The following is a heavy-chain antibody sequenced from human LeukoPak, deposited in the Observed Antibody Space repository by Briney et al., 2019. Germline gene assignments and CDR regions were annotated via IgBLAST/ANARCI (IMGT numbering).Heavy chain of an antibody. CDR1: GFTFSSYA. D-gene: IGHD2-15*01. Sequence: QAGGSLRLSCAASGFTFSSYAMHWVRQAPGKGLEWVAVISFDGSNKYYADSVKGRFTISRDNSKNTLYLQMNSLRAEDTAVYSCARGTYCSGGSCYSYYYYYGMDVWGQGTTVTVSS. CDR2: ISFDGSNK. J-gene: IGHJ6*02. V-gene: IGHV3-30-3*01. CDR3: ARGTYCSGGSCYSYYYYYGMDV.